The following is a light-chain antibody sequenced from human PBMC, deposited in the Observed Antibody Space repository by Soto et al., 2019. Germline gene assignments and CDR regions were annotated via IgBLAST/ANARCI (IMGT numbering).Light chain of an antibody. J-gene: IGKJ4*01. V-gene: IGKV1-39*01. CDR1: QSISSY. Sequence: DIQMTQSPSSLSASVGDRVTITCRASQSISSYLNWFQQKPGKDPKLLISAASSLQSGVPSRFSGSGSGTDFTFTISSLQPEDFATYYCQQSYSTPLTFGVGTKVEIK. CDR2: AAS. CDR3: QQSYSTPLT.